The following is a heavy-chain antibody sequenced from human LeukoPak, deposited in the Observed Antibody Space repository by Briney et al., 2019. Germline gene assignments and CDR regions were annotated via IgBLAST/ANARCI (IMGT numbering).Heavy chain of an antibody. Sequence: SETLSLTCAVYGGSFSGYYWGWIRQPPGKGLEWIGSIYYSGSTYYNPSLKSRVTISVDTSKNQFSLKLSSVTAADTAVYYCARGPHDFWSGYYKGAFDIWGQGTMVTVSS. CDR3: ARGPHDFWSGYYKGAFDI. CDR2: IYYSGST. V-gene: IGHV4-34*01. J-gene: IGHJ3*02. D-gene: IGHD3-3*01. CDR1: GGSFSGYY.